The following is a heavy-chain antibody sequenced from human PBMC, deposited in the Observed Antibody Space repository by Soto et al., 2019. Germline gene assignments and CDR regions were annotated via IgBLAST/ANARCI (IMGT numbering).Heavy chain of an antibody. CDR2: IFVSSTTI. J-gene: IGHJ4*02. D-gene: IGHD3-9*01. CDR1: GFTFSSYS. V-gene: IGHV3-48*04. CDR3: ARDRDWAFDY. Sequence: EVQLVEAGGGLVQPGGSLRLSCVASGFTFSSYSMVWVRQAPGKGLEWISYIFVSSTTIYYADSVKGRFTVSRDTAQNSLVLLMNSLRAEDTAVYYCARDRDWAFDYWGQGTLVTVSS.